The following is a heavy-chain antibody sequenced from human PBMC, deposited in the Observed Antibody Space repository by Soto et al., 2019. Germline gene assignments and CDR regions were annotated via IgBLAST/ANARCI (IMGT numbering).Heavy chain of an antibody. CDR2: ISYDGSNK. CDR1: GFTFSSYG. J-gene: IGHJ6*02. D-gene: IGHD3-9*01. CDR3: AKKAGTIYYYYYGMDV. V-gene: IGHV3-30*18. Sequence: PGGSLRLSCAASGFTFSSYGMHWVRQAPGKGLEWVAVISYDGSNKYYADSVKGRFTISRDNSKNTLYLQMNSLRAEDTAVYYCAKKAGTIYYYYYGMDVWGQGTTVTVSS.